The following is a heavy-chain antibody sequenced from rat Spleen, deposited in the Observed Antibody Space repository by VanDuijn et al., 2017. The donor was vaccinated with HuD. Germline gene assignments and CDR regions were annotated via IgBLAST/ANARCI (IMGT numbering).Heavy chain of an antibody. V-gene: IGHV5-29*01. CDR1: GFTFSNYG. CDR3: ARPFGAIAAIYPNWFAY. D-gene: IGHD1-2*01. Sequence: EVQLVESGGGLVQSRRSLKLSCAASGFTFSNYGMAWVRQAPTKGLEWVASISHDGSFTDHRDSVKGRFTISRDNAKSTLNLQMDSLRSEDTATYYCARPFGAIAAIYPNWFAYWGQGTLVTVSS. J-gene: IGHJ3*01. CDR2: ISHDGSFT.